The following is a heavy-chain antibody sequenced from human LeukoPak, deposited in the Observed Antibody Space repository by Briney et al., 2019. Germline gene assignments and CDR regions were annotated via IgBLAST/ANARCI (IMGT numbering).Heavy chain of an antibody. CDR3: TKGGFKYFDWSYFDY. CDR2: ISYDGSYQ. CDR1: GFTFSSYA. D-gene: IGHD3-9*01. J-gene: IGHJ4*02. Sequence: GGSLRLSCAASGFTFSSYAMYWVRQAPGKGLEWVALISYDGSYQYSADSVRGRFTISRDNSRNSLYLQMNSLRAEDTAFYYCTKGGFKYFDWSYFDYWGQGTLVTVSS. V-gene: IGHV3-30*18.